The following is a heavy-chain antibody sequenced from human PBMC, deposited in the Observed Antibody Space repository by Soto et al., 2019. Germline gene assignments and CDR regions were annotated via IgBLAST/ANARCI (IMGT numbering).Heavy chain of an antibody. Sequence: SQTLSLTCAISGDSVSSNSAAWNWIRQSPSRGLEWLGRTYYRSKWYNDYAVSVKSRITINPDTSKNQFSLQLNSVTPVDMAVYYCARGFGGWYCRGDYYYGMDVWGQGTTVTVSS. D-gene: IGHD6-19*01. CDR2: TYYRSKWYN. CDR3: ARGFGGWYCRGDYYYGMDV. CDR1: GDSVSSNSAA. J-gene: IGHJ6*02. V-gene: IGHV6-1*01.